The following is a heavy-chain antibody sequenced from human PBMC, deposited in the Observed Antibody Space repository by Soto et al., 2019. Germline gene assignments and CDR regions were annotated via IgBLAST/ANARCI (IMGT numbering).Heavy chain of an antibody. D-gene: IGHD3-16*01. J-gene: IGHJ4*02. Sequence: EVQLVESGGGLVQPGGSLRVSCAVSGFTFRSFLMSWVRQAPGKGLEWVATINEDGSEIYYVDSVKGRFTISRDNAQNSLYWQMRSLSAEETAEYFCARDIGFDYVDWGQGTRVTVSS. V-gene: IGHV3-7*01. CDR1: GFTFRSFL. CDR2: INEDGSEI. CDR3: ARDIGFDYVD.